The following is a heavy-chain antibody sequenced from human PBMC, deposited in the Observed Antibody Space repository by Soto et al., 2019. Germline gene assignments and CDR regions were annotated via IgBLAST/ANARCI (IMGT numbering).Heavy chain of an antibody. CDR2: INTYNGNR. CDR1: GYSFTYYG. Sequence: QVQLVQSGAELRKPGASVKVSCEASGYSFTYYGINWVRQAPGQGLEWMGWINTYNGNRNYAQKFEDRVIMTTETTTNTVHMELRSLKSADTAIYYCARDRLRGYDSSGFYSWGQGTQVTVSS. CDR3: ARDRLRGYDSSGFYS. D-gene: IGHD3-22*01. V-gene: IGHV1-18*01. J-gene: IGHJ4*02.